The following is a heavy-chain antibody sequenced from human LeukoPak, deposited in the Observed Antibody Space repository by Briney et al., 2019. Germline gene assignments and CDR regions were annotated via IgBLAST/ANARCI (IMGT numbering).Heavy chain of an antibody. J-gene: IGHJ5*02. V-gene: IGHV6-1*01. CDR3: ARRLTQYDCFDP. Sequence: SQTLSLTCTISGDTVSSNSAAWNWIRQSPSRGLEWLGRTYYRSTWYNDYAVSVRGRITVNPDTSKNQFSLHLNSVTPEDTAVYYCARRLTQYDCFDPWGQGILVTVSS. D-gene: IGHD2-2*01. CDR2: TYYRSTWYN. CDR1: GDTVSSNSAA.